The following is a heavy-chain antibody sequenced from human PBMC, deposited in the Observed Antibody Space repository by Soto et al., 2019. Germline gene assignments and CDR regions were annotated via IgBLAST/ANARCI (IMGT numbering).Heavy chain of an antibody. CDR3: ARDPIGGGAPYYFDF. V-gene: IGHV1-2*02. CDR1: GYTFTDYA. CDR2: INTDSGDT. D-gene: IGHD3-16*01. Sequence: QAQLAQSGPELKSPGASVKVSCKASGYTFTDYAINWVRQAPGHGLEWMGGINTDSGDTHYAQKFQGRVTMTRDTSIGTAYMELTSLTSDDTAVYYCARDPIGGGAPYYFDFWGRGTLVTVSS. J-gene: IGHJ4*02.